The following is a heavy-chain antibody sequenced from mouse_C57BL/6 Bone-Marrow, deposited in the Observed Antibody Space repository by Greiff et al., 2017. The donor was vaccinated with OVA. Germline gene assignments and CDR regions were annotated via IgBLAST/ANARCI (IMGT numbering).Heavy chain of an antibody. CDR3: ARDDWAYAMDY. CDR2: ISNLAYSI. D-gene: IGHD4-1*01. J-gene: IGHJ4*01. V-gene: IGHV5-15*01. Sequence: EVKLMESGGGLVQPGGSLKLSCAASGFTFSDYGMAWVRQAPRKGPEWVAFISNLAYSIYYADTVTGRFTISRENAKNTLYLEMSSLMSEDTAMYYCARDDWAYAMDYWGQGTSVTVSS. CDR1: GFTFSDYG.